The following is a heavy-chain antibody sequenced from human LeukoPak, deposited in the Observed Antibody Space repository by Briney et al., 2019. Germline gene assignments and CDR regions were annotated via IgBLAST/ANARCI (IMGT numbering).Heavy chain of an antibody. CDR2: ISAYNGNT. CDR3: ARGVDYDYVWGSYHLDY. J-gene: IGHJ4*02. D-gene: IGHD3-16*02. CDR1: GYTFTSYG. Sequence: GASVKVSCKASGYTFTSYGISWVRQAPGQGLEWMGLISAYNGNTNYAQKLQGRVTMTTDTSTSTAYMELRSLRSDDTAVYYCARGVDYDYVWGSYHLDYWGQGTLVTVSS. V-gene: IGHV1-18*04.